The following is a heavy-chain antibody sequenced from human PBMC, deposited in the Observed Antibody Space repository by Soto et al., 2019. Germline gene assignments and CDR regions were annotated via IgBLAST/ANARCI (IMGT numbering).Heavy chain of an antibody. CDR3: TREVGATGLYYKGMDV. Sequence: GGSLRLSCAACGFTFINAWISWVRQTPWKGLEWVGRIKTKTDGETLDYAAPVKGRFTISRDDSRNTLFMQINSLKIEDTALYYCTREVGATGLYYKGMDVWGQGTVVTVSS. CDR1: GFTFINAW. J-gene: IGHJ6*02. CDR2: IKTKTDGETL. D-gene: IGHD1-26*01. V-gene: IGHV3-15*01.